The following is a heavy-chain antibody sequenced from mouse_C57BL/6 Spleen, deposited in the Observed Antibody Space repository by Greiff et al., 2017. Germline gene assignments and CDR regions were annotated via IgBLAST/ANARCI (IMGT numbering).Heavy chain of an antibody. CDR1: GFTFSDYG. CDR2: ISNLAYSI. V-gene: IGHV5-15*01. D-gene: IGHD1-1*01. J-gene: IGHJ3*01. Sequence: EVHLVESGGGLVQPGGSLKLSCAASGFTFSDYGMAWVRQAPGKGPEWVAFISNLAYSIYYADTVTGRFTISRENAKNTLYLEMSSLRSEDTAMYYCARPYGSSFEGFAYWGQGTLVTVSA. CDR3: ARPYGSSFEGFAY.